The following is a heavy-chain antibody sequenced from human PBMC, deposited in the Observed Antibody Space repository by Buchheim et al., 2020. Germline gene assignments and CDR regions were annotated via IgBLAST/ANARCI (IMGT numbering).Heavy chain of an antibody. CDR1: QFPFSTYA. D-gene: IGHD3-10*01. CDR3: AKGVRSGPYSLFYYALDV. J-gene: IGHJ6*02. CDR2: ISASGGRT. V-gene: IGHV3-23*01. Sequence: EAQLLESGGDLVQPGGSLRLSCAASQFPFSTYAMTWVRQAPGKGLEWVPIISASGGRTYYADSVKGRFTISRGNSKNTPYLQMNSLRAEDTAVYYCAKGVRSGPYSLFYYALDVWGQGTT.